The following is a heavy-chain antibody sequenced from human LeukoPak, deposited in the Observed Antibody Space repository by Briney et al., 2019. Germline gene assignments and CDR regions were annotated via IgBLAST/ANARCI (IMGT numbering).Heavy chain of an antibody. J-gene: IGHJ5*02. Sequence: PGRSLRLSCAASGFTFDDYAMHWVRQAPGKGLEWVSGISWNSGSIGYADSVKGRFTISRDNAKNSLYLQMNSLGAEDTALYYCAKGTYGDYEYNWFDPWGQGTLVTVSS. V-gene: IGHV3-9*01. CDR3: AKGTYGDYEYNWFDP. CDR2: ISWNSGSI. CDR1: GFTFDDYA. D-gene: IGHD4-17*01.